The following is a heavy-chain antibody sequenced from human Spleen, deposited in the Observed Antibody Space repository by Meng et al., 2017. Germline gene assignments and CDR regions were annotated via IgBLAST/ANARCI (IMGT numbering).Heavy chain of an antibody. Sequence: GGSLRLSCAASGFTLSSYAMQWVRQAPGKGLEWVAVISNDGRHKYYADSVKGRFTISRENSENTLYLQMNSLRPDDTAVYYCARSEGGGYHEPGVFWGQGTLVTVSS. J-gene: IGHJ4*02. CDR2: ISNDGRHK. D-gene: IGHD1-26*01. V-gene: IGHV3-30*04. CDR1: GFTLSSYA. CDR3: ARSEGGGYHEPGVF.